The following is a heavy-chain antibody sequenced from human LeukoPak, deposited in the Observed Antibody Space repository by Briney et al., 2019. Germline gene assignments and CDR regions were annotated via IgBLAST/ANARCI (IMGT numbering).Heavy chain of an antibody. J-gene: IGHJ5*02. CDR3: SGYEAGFYFDT. D-gene: IGHD5-12*01. V-gene: IGHV4-30-2*01. CDR2: IYQSGSA. CDR1: GGSISSYAYS. Sequence: SETLSLTCAVSGGSISSYAYSWICIRQPPGKGLEWIGYIYQSGSAYYNPSLKSRVTLSVDRSKNQCSLRLTSVTAAETAVYYCSGYEAGFYFDTWGKGTLVTASS.